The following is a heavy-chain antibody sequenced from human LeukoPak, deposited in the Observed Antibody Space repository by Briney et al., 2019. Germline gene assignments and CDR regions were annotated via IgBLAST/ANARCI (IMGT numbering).Heavy chain of an antibody. V-gene: IGHV1-69*13. CDR3: ARVVPAAKRPFDY. CDR2: IIPIFGTA. J-gene: IGHJ4*02. CDR1: GGTFSSYA. Sequence: SVKVSCKASGGTFSSYAICWVRQAPGQGLEWMGGIIPIFGTADYAQKFQGRVTITADESTSTAYMELSSLRFEDTAVYYCARVVPAAKRPFDYWGQGTLVTVSS. D-gene: IGHD2-2*01.